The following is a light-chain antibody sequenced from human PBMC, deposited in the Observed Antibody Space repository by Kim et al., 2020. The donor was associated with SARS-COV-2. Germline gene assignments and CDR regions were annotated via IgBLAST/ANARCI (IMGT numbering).Light chain of an antibody. CDR2: DGT. CDR1: SSDVGAYNY. J-gene: IGLJ3*02. Sequence: RSTITPSTASSSDVGAYNYFPWYQQHPGKAPTLMIYDGTTRPSGVSHRFSGSKSGNTASLTISGRQAEDEADYYCSSYTGSSALLFGGGTQLTVL. V-gene: IGLV2-14*03. CDR3: SSYTGSSALL.